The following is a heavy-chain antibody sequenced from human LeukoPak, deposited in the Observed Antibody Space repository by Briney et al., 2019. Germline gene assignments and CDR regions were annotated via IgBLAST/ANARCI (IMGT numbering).Heavy chain of an antibody. J-gene: IGHJ4*02. D-gene: IGHD5-18*01. CDR1: GYTFTGYY. Sequence: ASVKVSCKASGYTFTGYYMHWVRQAPGQGLEWMGWINPNSGGTNYAQKFQGRVTMTRDTSISTAYMELSRLRSDDTAVYYCARVDTAMVTSLDYWGQGTLVTVSS. V-gene: IGHV1-2*02. CDR2: INPNSGGT. CDR3: ARVDTAMVTSLDY.